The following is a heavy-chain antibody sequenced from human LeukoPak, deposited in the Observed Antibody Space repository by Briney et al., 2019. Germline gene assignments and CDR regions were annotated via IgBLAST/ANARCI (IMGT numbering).Heavy chain of an antibody. V-gene: IGHV3-7*01. CDR2: IKQDGSEK. J-gene: IGHJ4*02. Sequence: GGSLRLFCAASGFTFSSYWMSWVRQAPGKGLEWVANIKQDGSEKYYVDSVKGRFTISRDNAKNSLYLQMNSLRAEDTAVYYCARIMVLLWFGESGYFDYWGQGTLVTVSS. CDR3: ARIMVLLWFGESGYFDY. CDR1: GFTFSSYW. D-gene: IGHD3-10*01.